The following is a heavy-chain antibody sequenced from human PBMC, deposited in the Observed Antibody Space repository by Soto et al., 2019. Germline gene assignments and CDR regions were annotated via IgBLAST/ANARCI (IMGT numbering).Heavy chain of an antibody. J-gene: IGHJ3*02. CDR2: INAGDGNT. V-gene: IGHV1-3*01. CDR1: GYTFTSYA. CDR3: ARGTGRADAFDI. Sequence: ASVKVSCKASGYTFTSYAMHWVRQAPGQRLEWMGWINAGDGNTKYSQKFQGRVTITRDTSASTAYMELSSLRSEDTAVYYCARGTGRADAFDIWGQGTMVTV.